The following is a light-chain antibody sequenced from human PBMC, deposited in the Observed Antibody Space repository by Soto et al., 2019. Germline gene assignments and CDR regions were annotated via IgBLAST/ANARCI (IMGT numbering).Light chain of an antibody. CDR2: KAS. V-gene: IGKV1-5*03. CDR3: QQYNSQRT. Sequence: DIQMTQSPSTLSASVGDRVTITCRASQYISNWLAWYQKKQGKAPKLLIYKASILESGVPARFSGSGSGTEFTLTISSLQPDDFATYYCQQYNSQRTFGQGTKVEIK. J-gene: IGKJ1*01. CDR1: QYISNW.